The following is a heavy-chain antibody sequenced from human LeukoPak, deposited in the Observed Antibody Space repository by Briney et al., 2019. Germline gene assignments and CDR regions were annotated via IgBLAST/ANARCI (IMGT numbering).Heavy chain of an antibody. CDR3: AKNQWELTD. Sequence: GGSLRLSCAASGFTFSSYAMSWVRQAPGKGLMWVSRVNEDGTGTSYADSVKGRFTISRDNSKNTLFLQMNSLRAEDTAVYSCAKNQWELTDWGQGTLVTVSS. D-gene: IGHD1-26*01. CDR2: VNEDGTGT. V-gene: IGHV3-23*01. CDR1: GFTFSSYA. J-gene: IGHJ4*02.